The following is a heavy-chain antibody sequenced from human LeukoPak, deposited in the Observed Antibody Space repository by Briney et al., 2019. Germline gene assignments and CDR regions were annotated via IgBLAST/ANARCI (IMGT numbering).Heavy chain of an antibody. CDR1: GGSISTTDYY. J-gene: IGHJ5*02. Sequence: SETLSLTCTVSGGSISTTDYYWGWIRLPPGKGLEWIGTIYYSGSTYYNPSLKSRVTISADTSKNQFSLKLSSVTAADTAVYYCARSRYFDWDPWGQGTLVTVSS. V-gene: IGHV4-39*01. CDR2: IYYSGST. CDR3: ARSRYFDWDP. D-gene: IGHD3-9*01.